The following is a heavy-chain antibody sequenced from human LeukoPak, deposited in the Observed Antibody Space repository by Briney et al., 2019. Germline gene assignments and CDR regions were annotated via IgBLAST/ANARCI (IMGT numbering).Heavy chain of an antibody. J-gene: IGHJ3*02. CDR2: INSDGSST. Sequence: GGSLRLSCAASGFTFSSYWMHWVRQAPGKGLVWVSRINSDGSSTSYADSVKGRFTISRDNAKNTLYLQMNSLRAEDTAVYYCARDRRDRITIFGVVDRGHDAFGIWGQGTMVTVSS. V-gene: IGHV3-74*01. CDR3: ARDRRDRITIFGVVDRGHDAFGI. D-gene: IGHD3-3*01. CDR1: GFTFSSYW.